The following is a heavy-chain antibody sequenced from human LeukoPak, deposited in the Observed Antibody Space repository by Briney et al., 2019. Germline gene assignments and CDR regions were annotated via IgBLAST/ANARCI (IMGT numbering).Heavy chain of an antibody. CDR2: IGYSGSDT. Sequence: GGSLRLSCIVSGFTLSSYEMTWFRQAPGKGLEWVSSIGYSGSDTHYADSVKGRFTISRDNSRSTLYLQMDSLRADDTAVYYCASRHSSGWSTGYLQHWGRGTLVTVSS. CDR1: GFTLSSYE. J-gene: IGHJ1*01. V-gene: IGHV3-23*01. CDR3: ASRHSSGWSTGYLQH. D-gene: IGHD6-19*01.